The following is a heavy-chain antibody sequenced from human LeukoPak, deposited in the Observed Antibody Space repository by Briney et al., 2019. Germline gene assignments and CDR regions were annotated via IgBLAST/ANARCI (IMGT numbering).Heavy chain of an antibody. CDR2: IYPGDSDT. Sequence: GESLKISCKGPGYSFTSYWIGWVRQMPGKGLEWMGIIYPGDSDTRYSPSFQGQVTISADKSISTAYLQWSSLKASDTAMYYCARHPGEDVITDAFDIWGQGTMVTVSS. V-gene: IGHV5-51*01. CDR1: GYSFTSYW. J-gene: IGHJ3*02. D-gene: IGHD3-22*01. CDR3: ARHPGEDVITDAFDI.